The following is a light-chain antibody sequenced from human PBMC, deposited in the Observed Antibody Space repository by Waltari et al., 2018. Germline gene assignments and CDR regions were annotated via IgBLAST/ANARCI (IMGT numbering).Light chain of an antibody. CDR1: SSDVGGYNF. CDR2: EVS. Sequence: QSALPQPPSASGSPGQSVTISCTGTSSDVGGYNFVSWYQQHPGKAPKLMIYEVSERPSGVPDRFSGSKSGNTASLTVSGLQTEDESDYYCSSYAGSMTLVFGGGTKLTVL. CDR3: SSYAGSMTLV. V-gene: IGLV2-8*01. J-gene: IGLJ2*01.